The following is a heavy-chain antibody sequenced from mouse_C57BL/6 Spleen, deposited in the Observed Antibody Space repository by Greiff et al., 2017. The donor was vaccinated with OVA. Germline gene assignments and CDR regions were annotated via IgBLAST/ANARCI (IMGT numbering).Heavy chain of an antibody. V-gene: IGHV5-4*01. D-gene: IGHD1-1*01. CDR1: GFTFSSYA. CDR3: ARDRHYGSSWYFDV. CDR2: ISDGGSYT. Sequence: DVKLVESGGGLVKPGGSLKLSCAASGFTFSSYAMSWVRQTPEKRLEWVATISDGGSYTYSPDYVKGRFTLSRDNAKNNLYLQMSHLKSEDTAMYYCARDRHYGSSWYFDVWGTGTTVTVSS. J-gene: IGHJ1*03.